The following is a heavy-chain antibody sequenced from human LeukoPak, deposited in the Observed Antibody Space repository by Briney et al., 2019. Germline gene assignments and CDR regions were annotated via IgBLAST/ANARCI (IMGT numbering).Heavy chain of an antibody. CDR1: GGSISSSSYY. CDR2: IYYSGST. V-gene: IGHV4-39*07. CDR3: ARDLLAYCGGDC. D-gene: IGHD2-21*01. J-gene: IGHJ4*02. Sequence: PSETLSPTCTVSGGSISSSSYYWGWIRQPPGKGLEWIGSIYYSGSTYYNRSLKSRVTISIDTSKKQCSLKLSSVTAADTAVYYCARDLLAYCGGDCWGQGTLVTVSS.